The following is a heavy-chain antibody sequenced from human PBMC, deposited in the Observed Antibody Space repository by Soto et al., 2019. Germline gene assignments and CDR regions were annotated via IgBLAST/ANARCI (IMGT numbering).Heavy chain of an antibody. V-gene: IGHV5-10-1*01. CDR1: GYSFTSYW. CDR2: IDPSDSYT. CDR3: ARHLSGAFDI. J-gene: IGHJ3*02. D-gene: IGHD3-3*02. Sequence: PGESLKISCKGSGYSFTSYWISWVRQMPGKGLEWMGRIDPSDSYTNYSPSFQGHVTISADKSISTAYLQWSSLKAPDTAMYYCARHLSGAFDIWGQRTTVTVSS.